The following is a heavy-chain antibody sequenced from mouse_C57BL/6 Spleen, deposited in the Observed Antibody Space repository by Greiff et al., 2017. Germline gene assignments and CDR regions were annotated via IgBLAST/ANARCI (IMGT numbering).Heavy chain of an antibody. Sequence: EVKLVESGGGLVQPKGSLKLSCAASGFSFNTYAMNWVRQAPGKGLEWVARIRSKSNNYATYYADSVKDRFTISRDDSESMLYLQMNNLKTEDTAMYYCVRPVSHYYGSSLAYWGQGTLVTVSA. D-gene: IGHD1-1*01. CDR2: IRSKSNNYAT. V-gene: IGHV10-1*01. J-gene: IGHJ3*01. CDR1: GFSFNTYA. CDR3: VRPVSHYYGSSLAY.